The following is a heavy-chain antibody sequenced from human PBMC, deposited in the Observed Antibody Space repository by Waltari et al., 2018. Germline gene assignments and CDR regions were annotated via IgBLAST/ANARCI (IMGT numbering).Heavy chain of an antibody. Sequence: DVRLXESGGALVQPGGSLRLSCAASGFIFKSYPLNWVRQAPGKGLXXXASISGNSGTIHYXGSXRXRXPISRDXTNDSLFLHMTXLRPEXXAVYFCARNXWXXVYYLDXWXXXTLVTVSS. V-gene: IGHV3-48*04. D-gene: IGHD3-10*01. J-gene: IGHJ4*02. CDR1: GFIFKSYP. CDR3: ARNXWXXVYYLDX. CDR2: ISGNSGTI.